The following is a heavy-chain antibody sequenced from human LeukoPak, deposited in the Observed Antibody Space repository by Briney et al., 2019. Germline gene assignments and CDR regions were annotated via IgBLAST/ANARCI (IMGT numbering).Heavy chain of an antibody. V-gene: IGHV3-33*08. D-gene: IGHD5-18*01. CDR3: ARDRGRYSYGTGDWFDP. CDR1: GFTFSTYS. Sequence: GGALRLSCAASGFTFSTYSMSWVRQAPGKGLEWVAVIWYDGSNKYYADSVKGRFTISRDNSKNTLYLQMNSLRAEDTAVYYCARDRGRYSYGTGDWFDPWGQGTLVTVSS. CDR2: IWYDGSNK. J-gene: IGHJ5*02.